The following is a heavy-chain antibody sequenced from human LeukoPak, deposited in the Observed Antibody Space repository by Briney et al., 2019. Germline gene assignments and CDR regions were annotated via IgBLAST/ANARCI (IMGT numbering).Heavy chain of an antibody. V-gene: IGHV1-18*01. J-gene: IGHJ5*02. D-gene: IGHD5/OR15-5a*01. CDR2: ISTYNSNT. CDR3: ARDDGRAVSPFDP. CDR1: GYVFTSYG. Sequence: ASVKVSCKASGYVFTSYGFSWVRQAPGQGLEWMGWISTYNSNTNYAQKFQGRLTMTTDTSTSTAYMELRSLRSDDTAVYYCARDDGRAVSPFDPWGQGTLVTVSS.